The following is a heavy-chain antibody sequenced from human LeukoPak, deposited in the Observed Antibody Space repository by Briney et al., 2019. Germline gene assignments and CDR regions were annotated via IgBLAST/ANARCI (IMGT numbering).Heavy chain of an antibody. CDR1: GFTFSSYW. CDR2: VSSDGNST. J-gene: IGHJ4*02. D-gene: IGHD6-19*01. Sequence: GGSLRLSCAASGFTFSSYWMHWVRQAPGKGLVWVSRVSSDGNSTNYADSVKGRFTISRDHSKNTLYLQMKSLRAEDTAVYYCARELEIAVAGTLGYWGQGTLVTVSS. V-gene: IGHV3-74*01. CDR3: ARELEIAVAGTLGY.